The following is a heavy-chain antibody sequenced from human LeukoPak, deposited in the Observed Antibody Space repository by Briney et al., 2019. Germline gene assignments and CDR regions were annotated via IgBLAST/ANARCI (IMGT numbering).Heavy chain of an antibody. V-gene: IGHV4-61*08. CDR1: GGSVSSGGYY. J-gene: IGHJ5*02. D-gene: IGHD3-10*01. Sequence: SETLSLTCTVSGGSVSSGGYYWSWIRQPPGKGLEWIGYIYYSGSTYYNPSLKSRVTISVDTSKNQFSLKLSSVTAADTAVYYCARDVGSGSYYNRNWFDPWGQGTLVTVSS. CDR2: IYYSGST. CDR3: ARDVGSGSYYNRNWFDP.